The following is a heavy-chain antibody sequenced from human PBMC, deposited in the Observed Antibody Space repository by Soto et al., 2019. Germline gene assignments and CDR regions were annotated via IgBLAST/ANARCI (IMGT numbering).Heavy chain of an antibody. Sequence: GESLKISCKGSGYSFTSYWISWVRQMPGKGLEWMGRIDPSDSYTNYSPSLQGHVTISADKSISTAYLQWSSLKASDTAMYYCARGTVTPYYYYGMDVWGQGTTVTVSS. V-gene: IGHV5-10-1*01. J-gene: IGHJ6*02. CDR3: ARGTVTPYYYYGMDV. CDR2: IDPSDSYT. D-gene: IGHD4-4*01. CDR1: GYSFTSYW.